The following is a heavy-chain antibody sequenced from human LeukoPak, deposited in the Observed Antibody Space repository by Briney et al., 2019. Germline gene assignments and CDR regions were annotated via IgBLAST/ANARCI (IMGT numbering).Heavy chain of an antibody. CDR3: AREPMVRGVIRAFDI. D-gene: IGHD3-10*01. CDR1: GGSISSYY. CDR2: IYYSGST. Sequence: ASETLSLTCTVSGGSISSYYWSWIRQPPGKGLEWIGYIYYSGSTNYNPSLKSRVTISVDTSKNQFSLKLSSVTAADTAVYYCAREPMVRGVIRAFDIWGHGTMVTVSS. J-gene: IGHJ3*02. V-gene: IGHV4-59*01.